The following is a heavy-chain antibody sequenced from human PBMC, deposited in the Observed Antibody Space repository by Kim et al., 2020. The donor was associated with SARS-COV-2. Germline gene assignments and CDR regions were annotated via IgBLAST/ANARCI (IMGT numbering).Heavy chain of an antibody. V-gene: IGHV1-58*02. CDR2: IVVGSGNT. CDR1: GFTFTSSA. J-gene: IGHJ6*02. D-gene: IGHD1-26*01. CDR3: AAVYSGSPDNYYYYGMDV. Sequence: SVKVSCKASGFTFTSSAMQWVRQARGQRLEWIGWIVVGSGNTNYAQKFQERVTITRDMSTSTAYMELSSLRSEDTAVYYCAAVYSGSPDNYYYYGMDVWGQGTTVTVSS.